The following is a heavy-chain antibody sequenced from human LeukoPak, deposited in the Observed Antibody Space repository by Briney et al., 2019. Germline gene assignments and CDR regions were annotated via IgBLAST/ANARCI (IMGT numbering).Heavy chain of an antibody. D-gene: IGHD4-17*01. CDR3: ATLHGDYEYSFDP. CDR1: GYTLTESS. CDR2: FDPEDGET. Sequence: ASVKVSCKVSGYTLTESSMHWVRQAPGKGLEWMGGFDPEDGETTYAQKFQGRVTMTEDTSTDTAYMELSSLRSEDTAVYYCATLHGDYEYSFDPWAQGVLVTVSS. V-gene: IGHV1-24*01. J-gene: IGHJ5*02.